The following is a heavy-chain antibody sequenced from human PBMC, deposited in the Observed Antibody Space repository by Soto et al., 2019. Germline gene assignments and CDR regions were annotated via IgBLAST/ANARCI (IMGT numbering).Heavy chain of an antibody. Sequence: EVQLVESGGGLVQPGGSLRLSCAASGFTFSSYWMSWVRQAPGKGLEWVANIKQDGSEKYYVDSVKGRFTISRDNAKNSLYMQMNSLRAEDTAVYYCARAVREELVYYDFWSGYLDYWGQGTLVTVSS. CDR3: ARAVREELVYYDFWSGYLDY. CDR2: IKQDGSEK. CDR1: GFTFSSYW. V-gene: IGHV3-7*05. J-gene: IGHJ4*02. D-gene: IGHD3-3*01.